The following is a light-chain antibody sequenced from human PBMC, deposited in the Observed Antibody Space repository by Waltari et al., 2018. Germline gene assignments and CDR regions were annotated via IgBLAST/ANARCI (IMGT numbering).Light chain of an antibody. CDR1: QSITNW. CDR2: RES. V-gene: IGKV1-5*03. CDR3: QQYDNYWT. J-gene: IGKJ1*01. Sequence: DLQMTQSPSTLSASVGDRVTITCRASQSITNWLAWYQQKPGKAQKLLIYRESNLESGVPSRCSGSGSGTEFTLTISSLQPDDFATYYCQQYDNYWTFGQGTKVEIK.